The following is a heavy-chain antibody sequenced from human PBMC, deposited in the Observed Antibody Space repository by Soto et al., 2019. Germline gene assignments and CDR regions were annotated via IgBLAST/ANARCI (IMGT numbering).Heavy chain of an antibody. CDR3: AREVLYCSGGSCYSGFDY. CDR1: GYTFTSYG. Sequence: ASVKVSCKASGYTFTSYGISWVRQAPGQGLEWMGWISAYNGNTNYAQKLQGRVTMTTDTSTSTVYMELSSLRSEDTAVYYCAREVLYCSGGSCYSGFDYWGQGTLVTVSS. CDR2: ISAYNGNT. J-gene: IGHJ4*02. D-gene: IGHD2-15*01. V-gene: IGHV1-18*01.